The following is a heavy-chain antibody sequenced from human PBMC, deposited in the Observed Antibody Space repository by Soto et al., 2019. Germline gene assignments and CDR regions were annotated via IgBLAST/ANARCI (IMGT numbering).Heavy chain of an antibody. CDR2: ISSSSSYI. V-gene: IGHV3-21*01. CDR1: GFTFSSYS. CDR3: ARDPRPYQLLWSWFDP. Sequence: GGSLRLSCAASGFTFSSYSMNWVRQAPGKGLEWVSSISSSSSYIYYADSVKGRFTISRDNAKNSLYLQMNSLRAEDTAVYYCARDPRPYQLLWSWFDPWGQGTLVTVSS. J-gene: IGHJ5*02. D-gene: IGHD2-2*01.